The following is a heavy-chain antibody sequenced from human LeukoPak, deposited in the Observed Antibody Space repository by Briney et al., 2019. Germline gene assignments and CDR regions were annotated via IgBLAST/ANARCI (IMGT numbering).Heavy chain of an antibody. CDR3: AKDILWELLSSGMDV. CDR1: GFTFDDYA. J-gene: IGHJ6*02. CDR2: ISWNSGSI. D-gene: IGHD1-26*01. Sequence: GGSLRLSCAASGFTFDDYAMHWVRQAPGKGLEWVSGISWNSGSIGYADSVKGRFTISRDNAKNSLYLQMNSLRAEDTALYYCAKDILWELLSSGMDVWGQGTTVTVSS. V-gene: IGHV3-9*01.